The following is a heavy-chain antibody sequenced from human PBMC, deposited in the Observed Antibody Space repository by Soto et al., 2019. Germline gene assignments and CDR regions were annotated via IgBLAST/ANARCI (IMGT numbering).Heavy chain of an antibody. J-gene: IGHJ6*02. CDR1: GFNFKSYG. V-gene: IGHV3-30*18. CDR2: ISFDGSNK. Sequence: PLGSLRLSCAASGFNFKSYGMHWVRQAPGKGLEWVAVISFDGSNKYYADSVKGRFTISRDNSKNTLYLQMNSLRPEDTAVYYCAKGSSSVYYYYYGLDVWGQGT. D-gene: IGHD6-6*01. CDR3: AKGSSSVYYYYYGLDV.